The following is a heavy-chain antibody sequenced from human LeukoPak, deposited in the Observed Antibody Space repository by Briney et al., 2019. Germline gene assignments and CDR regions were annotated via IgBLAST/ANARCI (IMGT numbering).Heavy chain of an antibody. Sequence: GGSLRLSCAASGFTFSSYSMNWVRQAPGKGLEWVSSISSSSSYIYYADSVKGRFTISRDNAKNPLYLQMNSLRAEDTAVYYCARDYGATYYYDSSGPDFFDYWGQGTLVTVSS. J-gene: IGHJ4*02. V-gene: IGHV3-21*01. CDR1: GFTFSSYS. CDR3: ARDYGATYYYDSSGPDFFDY. D-gene: IGHD3-22*01. CDR2: ISSSSSYI.